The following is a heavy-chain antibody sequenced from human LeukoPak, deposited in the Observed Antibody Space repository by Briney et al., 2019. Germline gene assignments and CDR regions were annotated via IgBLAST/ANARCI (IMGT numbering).Heavy chain of an antibody. CDR3: VRSAFLTTEFYFDY. CDR1: GFTFNNYG. Sequence: PGGSLRLSCAASGFTFNNYGMHWVRQAPGKGLVWVSRINTDGRTITYADSVKGRFTISRDNAKNTLYLQMNSLRAEDTAVYYCVRSAFLTTEFYFDYWGHGTLVTVSS. V-gene: IGHV3-74*01. J-gene: IGHJ4*01. CDR2: INTDGRTI. D-gene: IGHD4-11*01.